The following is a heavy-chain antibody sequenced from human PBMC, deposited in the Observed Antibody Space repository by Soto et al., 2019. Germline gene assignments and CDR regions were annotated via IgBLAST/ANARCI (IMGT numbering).Heavy chain of an antibody. CDR3: AKTYGGGGYFDY. Sequence: QVQLVESGGGVVQPGRSLRLSCAASGFTFSSYGMHWVRQAPGKGLEWVAVIWYDGSNKYYADSVKGRFTISRDNSKNPLYLQMNSLRAEDTAVYYCAKTYGGGGYFDYWGQGTLVTVSS. D-gene: IGHD4-17*01. CDR1: GFTFSSYG. CDR2: IWYDGSNK. V-gene: IGHV3-33*06. J-gene: IGHJ4*02.